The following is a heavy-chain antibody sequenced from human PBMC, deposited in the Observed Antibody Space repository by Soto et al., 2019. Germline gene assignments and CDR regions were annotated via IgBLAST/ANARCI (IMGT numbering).Heavy chain of an antibody. CDR2: IWYDGSNK. CDR3: ARDANAYYYYYYYMDV. CDR1: GFTFSSYG. Sequence: RSLRLSCTASGFTFSSYGVHWVRQAPGKGLEWVAVIWYDGSNKYYADSVKGRFTISRDNPKNTLYLQMNSLRAEDTAVYYCARDANAYYYYYYYMDVWGKGTTVTVSS. D-gene: IGHD2-2*01. V-gene: IGHV3-33*01. J-gene: IGHJ6*03.